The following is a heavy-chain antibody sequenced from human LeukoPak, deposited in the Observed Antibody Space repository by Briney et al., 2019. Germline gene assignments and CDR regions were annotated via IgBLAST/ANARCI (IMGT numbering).Heavy chain of an antibody. V-gene: IGHV1-8*01. Sequence: GASVKVSCKASGYTFTSYDINWVRQTTGQGLEWMGWMNPNSGNTGYAQTFQGRATMTRNTSIRTAYMEVSSLRSGDTAVYYCARAPTGTTPWDFDYWGQGALVTVSS. D-gene: IGHD1-1*01. CDR1: GYTFTSYD. CDR3: ARAPTGTTPWDFDY. J-gene: IGHJ4*02. CDR2: MNPNSGNT.